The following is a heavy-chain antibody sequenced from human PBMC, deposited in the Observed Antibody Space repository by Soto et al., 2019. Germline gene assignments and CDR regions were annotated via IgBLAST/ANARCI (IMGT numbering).Heavy chain of an antibody. CDR3: ARELGGSWYNWFDP. V-gene: IGHV3-53*01. CDR1: GFTVSSNS. Sequence: EMQLVQSGGGLIQPGGSLRLSCAVSGFTVSSNSITWVRQAPGKGLEWVSVLHSDVSTYYVDSVKGRFFISRDNSKNKVYLQMNSLRAEDTAIYYCARELGGSWYNWFDPWGQGTLVTVSS. D-gene: IGHD2-15*01. CDR2: LHSDVST. J-gene: IGHJ5*02.